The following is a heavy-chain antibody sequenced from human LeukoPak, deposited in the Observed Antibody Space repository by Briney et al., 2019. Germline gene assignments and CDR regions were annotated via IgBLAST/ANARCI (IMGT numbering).Heavy chain of an antibody. CDR3: AREGGSGSYSYHFDF. D-gene: IGHD1-26*01. CDR1: GYTFISYY. Sequence: ASVKVSCKASGYTFISYYMHWVRQAPGQGLEWMGIIKPSGGSAIYAQKFQGRVTMTRDTSTSTVCMELSSLRSEDTAVYYCAREGGSGSYSYHFDFWGQGAPLTVSS. V-gene: IGHV1-46*01. J-gene: IGHJ4*02. CDR2: IKPSGGSA.